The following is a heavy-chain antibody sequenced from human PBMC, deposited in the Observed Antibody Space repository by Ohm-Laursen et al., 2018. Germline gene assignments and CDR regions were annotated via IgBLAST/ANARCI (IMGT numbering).Heavy chain of an antibody. CDR3: AKPYDSSGYYLAYYFDY. J-gene: IGHJ4*02. CDR1: GFTFSSYA. V-gene: IGHV3-23*01. CDR2: ISGSGGST. D-gene: IGHD3-22*01. Sequence: SLRLSCAASGFTFSSYAMSWVRQAPGKGLEWVSAISGSGGSTYYADSVKGRFTISRDNSKNTLYLQMNSLRAEDTAVYYCAKPYDSSGYYLAYYFDYWGQGTLVTVSS.